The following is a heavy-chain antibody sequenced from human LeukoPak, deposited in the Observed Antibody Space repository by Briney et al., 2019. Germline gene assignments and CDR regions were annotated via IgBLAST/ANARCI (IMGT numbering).Heavy chain of an antibody. V-gene: IGHV1-8*03. CDR1: GGTFSSYA. CDR3: ARHVVPGAFDI. J-gene: IGHJ3*02. D-gene: IGHD2-2*01. CDR2: MNPNSGNT. Sequence: ASVKVSCKASGGTFSSYAISWVRQAPGQGLEWMGWMNPNSGNTGYAQKFQGRVTITRNTSISTAYMELSSLRSEDTAVYYCARHVVPGAFDIWGQGTMVTVSS.